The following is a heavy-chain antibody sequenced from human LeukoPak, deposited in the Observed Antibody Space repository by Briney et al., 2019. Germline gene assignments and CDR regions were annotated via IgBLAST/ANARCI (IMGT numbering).Heavy chain of an antibody. CDR1: GFTFTSSA. V-gene: IGHV1-58*02. J-gene: IGHJ4*02. CDR3: ASNRHCTNGVCYNEYYFDY. CDR2: IVVGSGNT. Sequence: TSVKVSCKASGFTFTSSAMQWVRQARGQRLEWIGWIVVGSGNTNYAQKFQERVTITRDMSTSTAYMELSSLRSEDTAVYYCASNRHCTNGVCYNEYYFDYWGQGTLVTVSS. D-gene: IGHD2-8*01.